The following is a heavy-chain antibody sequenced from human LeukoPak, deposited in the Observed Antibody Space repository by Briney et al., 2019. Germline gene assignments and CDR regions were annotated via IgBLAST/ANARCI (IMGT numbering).Heavy chain of an antibody. Sequence: GGSPRLSCAASGFTFSSYSMNWVRQAPGKGLEWVSSISSSSSYIYYADSVKGRFTISRDNAKNSLYLQMNSLRAEDTAVYYCARESLAVAGFDYWGQGTLVTVSS. J-gene: IGHJ4*02. V-gene: IGHV3-21*01. CDR1: GFTFSSYS. CDR3: ARESLAVAGFDY. CDR2: ISSSSSYI. D-gene: IGHD6-19*01.